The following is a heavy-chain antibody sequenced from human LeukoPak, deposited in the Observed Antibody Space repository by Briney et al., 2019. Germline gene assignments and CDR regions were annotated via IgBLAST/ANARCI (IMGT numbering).Heavy chain of an antibody. Sequence: AAVTVSCKASGYTFTNYCISWVRQAPGQAREGVGWISAYKGNTNYPQKLQGRVTMTTDTSTSTHYIELRSLRSDDTAVYYCARVGGGRRWLPSKYWGQGTLVTVSS. D-gene: IGHD5-24*01. V-gene: IGHV1-18*01. CDR2: ISAYKGNT. J-gene: IGHJ4*02. CDR1: GYTFTNYC. CDR3: ARVGGGRRWLPSKY.